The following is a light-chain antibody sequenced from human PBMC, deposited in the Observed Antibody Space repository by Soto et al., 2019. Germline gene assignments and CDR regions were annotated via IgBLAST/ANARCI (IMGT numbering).Light chain of an antibody. CDR1: QSVTSY. CDR3: QQFNSWPRT. J-gene: IGKJ1*01. Sequence: EIVMTQSPATLSVSPGERATLSCRASQSVTSYLAWYQQKPGQAPRLLIYGASTRATGIPARFSGSRSGTDFTLTISSLQPEDFAVYYCQQFNSWPRTFGQGTKVEIK. V-gene: IGKV3-15*01. CDR2: GAS.